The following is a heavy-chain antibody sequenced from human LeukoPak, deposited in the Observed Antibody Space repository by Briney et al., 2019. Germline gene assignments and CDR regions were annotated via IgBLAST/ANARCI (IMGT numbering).Heavy chain of an antibody. Sequence: SETLSLTCAVYGGSFSGYYWSWIRQPPGKGLEWIGEINHSGSTNYNPSLKSRVTISVDTSKNQFSLKLSSVTAADTAVYYCARGRKWLVIGGFDYWGQGTLVTVSS. J-gene: IGHJ4*02. D-gene: IGHD6-19*01. CDR2: INHSGST. V-gene: IGHV4-34*01. CDR3: ARGRKWLVIGGFDY. CDR1: GGSFSGYY.